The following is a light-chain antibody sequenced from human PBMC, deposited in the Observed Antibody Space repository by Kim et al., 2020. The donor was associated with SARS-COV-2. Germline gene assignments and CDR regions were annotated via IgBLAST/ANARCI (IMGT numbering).Light chain of an antibody. CDR1: QSITNNY. Sequence: EIVLTQSPDTLSLSSGERATLSCRASQSITNNYLAWYLQKPGQAPRLLIYGASSRAKGIPDRLSGSGSGTDFTLTITRLEPEDFAVYYCHQYAGSPTFGQGTKVDIK. CDR3: HQYAGSPT. J-gene: IGKJ1*01. V-gene: IGKV3-20*01. CDR2: GAS.